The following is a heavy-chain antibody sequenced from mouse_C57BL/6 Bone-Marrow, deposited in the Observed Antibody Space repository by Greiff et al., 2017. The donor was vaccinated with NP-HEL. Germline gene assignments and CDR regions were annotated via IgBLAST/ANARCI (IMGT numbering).Heavy chain of an antibody. V-gene: IGHV1-76*01. CDR1: GYTSTDYY. D-gene: IGHD1-1*01. Sequence: QVQLQQSGAELVRPGASVKLSCKASGYTSTDYYINWVKQRPGQGLEWIARIYPGSGNTYYNEKFKGKATLTAEKSSSTAYMQLSSLTSEDSAVYFCASTGYGSSWFAYWGQGTLVTVSA. J-gene: IGHJ3*01. CDR3: ASTGYGSSWFAY. CDR2: IYPGSGNT.